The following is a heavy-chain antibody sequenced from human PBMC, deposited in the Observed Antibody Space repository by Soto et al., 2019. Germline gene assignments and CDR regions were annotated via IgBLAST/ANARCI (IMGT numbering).Heavy chain of an antibody. CDR1: GDSISGSTSY. CDR3: TRRATRNGVDF. CDR2: IYYTGNT. Sequence: QVQLQESGPGLVKPSETLSLTCTVSGDSISGSTSYWGWIRQPPGKGLEWIGSIYYTGNTYYSSSLKSRLTISVDTSKNQFSLKLTSVTAADTAVYFCTRRATRNGVDFWGQGSLVTVSS. D-gene: IGHD1-1*01. V-gene: IGHV4-39*01. J-gene: IGHJ4*02.